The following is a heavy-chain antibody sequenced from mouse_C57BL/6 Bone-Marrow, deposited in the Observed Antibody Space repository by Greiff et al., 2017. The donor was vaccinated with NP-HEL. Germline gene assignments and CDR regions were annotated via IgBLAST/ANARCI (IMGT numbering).Heavy chain of an antibody. D-gene: IGHD2-5*01. CDR2: IYPSDSET. Sequence: QVQLQQPGAELVRPGSSVKLSCKASGYTFTSYWMDWVKQRPGQGLEWIGNIYPSDSETHYNQKFKDKATLTVDKSSSTAYMQLSSLTSEDSAVYYCARGGIYSNYGGGFYWGQGTTLTVSS. V-gene: IGHV1-61*01. J-gene: IGHJ2*01. CDR3: ARGGIYSNYGGGFY. CDR1: GYTFTSYW.